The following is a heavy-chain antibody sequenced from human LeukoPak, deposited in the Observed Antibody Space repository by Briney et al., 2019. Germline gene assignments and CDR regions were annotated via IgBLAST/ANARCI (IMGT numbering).Heavy chain of an antibody. CDR1: GFIFNNAW. CDR3: TAGLGKTDDDS. Sequence: GGSLRLSCEGSGFIFNNAWMSWIRQAPGKGLEWVGRVTTTAEGETVDYAAPVRGRFTISRDDSKSTVYLHMNSLESEDTAIYYCTAGLGKTDDDSWGQGTLVTVSS. J-gene: IGHJ4*02. D-gene: IGHD4-11*01. V-gene: IGHV3-15*01. CDR2: VTTTAEGETV.